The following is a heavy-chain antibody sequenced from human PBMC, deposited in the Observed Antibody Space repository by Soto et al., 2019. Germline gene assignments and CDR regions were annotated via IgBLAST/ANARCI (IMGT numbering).Heavy chain of an antibody. CDR1: GFTFSSYA. J-gene: IGHJ4*02. V-gene: IGHV3-30-3*02. CDR2: ISYDGSNK. Sequence: PGGSLRLSCAASGFTFSSYAMHWVRQAPGKGLEWVAVISYDGSNKYYADSVKGRFTISRDNSKNTLYLQMNSLRAEDTAVYYCAKPRQRDGYNSRSAVAYWGQGTLVTVSS. CDR3: AKPRQRDGYNSRSAVAY. D-gene: IGHD5-12*01.